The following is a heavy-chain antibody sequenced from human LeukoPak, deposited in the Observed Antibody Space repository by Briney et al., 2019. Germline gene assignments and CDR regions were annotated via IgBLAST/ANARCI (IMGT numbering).Heavy chain of an antibody. CDR1: GYTFTGYY. CDR2: INPNSGGT. Sequence: GASVKVSCKASGYTFTGYYLHWVRQAPGQGFEWMGRINPNSGGTNYAQKFQGRVTMTRDTSISIAYMDLSRLRSDDSAVYYCVREGGVLRYFDWAPRYWGQGTLVIVSS. D-gene: IGHD3-9*01. CDR3: VREGGVLRYFDWAPRY. J-gene: IGHJ4*02. V-gene: IGHV1-2*06.